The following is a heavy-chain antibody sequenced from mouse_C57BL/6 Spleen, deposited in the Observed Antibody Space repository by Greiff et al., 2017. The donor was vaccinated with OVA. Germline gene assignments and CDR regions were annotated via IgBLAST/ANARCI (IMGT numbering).Heavy chain of an antibody. V-gene: IGHV5-4*01. CDR2: ISDGGSYT. D-gene: IGHD2-4*01. CDR3: ASPIYYDDDDVPLYAMDY. J-gene: IGHJ4*01. CDR1: GFTFSSYA. Sequence: EVQLVESGGGLVKPGGSLKLSCAASGFTFSSYAMSWVRQTPEKRLEWVATISDGGSYTYYPDNVKGRFTISRDNAKNNLYLQMSHLKSEDTAMYYCASPIYYDDDDVPLYAMDYWGQGTSVTVSS.